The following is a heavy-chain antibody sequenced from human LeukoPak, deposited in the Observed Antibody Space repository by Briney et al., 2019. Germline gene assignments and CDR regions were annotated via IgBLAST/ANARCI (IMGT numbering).Heavy chain of an antibody. J-gene: IGHJ6*04. CDR2: ISSSGSTI. CDR1: GFTFSSYE. D-gene: IGHD3-10*02. V-gene: IGHV3-48*03. CDR3: AELGITMIGGV. Sequence: GGSLRLSCAPSGFTFSSYEMNGVRQAPGKGLECVSYISSSGSTIYYADSVKGRFTISRDNAKNSLYLQMNSLRAEDTAVYYCAELGITMIGGVWGKGTTVTISS.